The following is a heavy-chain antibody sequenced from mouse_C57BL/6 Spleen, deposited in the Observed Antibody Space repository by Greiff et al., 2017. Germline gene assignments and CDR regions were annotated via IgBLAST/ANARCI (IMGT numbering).Heavy chain of an antibody. J-gene: IGHJ3*01. CDR1: GFTFSDYG. Sequence: EVQLVESGGGLVKPGGSLKLSCAASGFTFSDYGMHWVRQAPEKGLEWVAYISSGSSTIYYAETVKGRFTISRDNAKNTLFLQMTSLRSEDTAMYYCVRTAQAAWFAYWGQGTLVTVSA. CDR3: VRTAQAAWFAY. D-gene: IGHD3-2*02. CDR2: ISSGSSTI. V-gene: IGHV5-17*01.